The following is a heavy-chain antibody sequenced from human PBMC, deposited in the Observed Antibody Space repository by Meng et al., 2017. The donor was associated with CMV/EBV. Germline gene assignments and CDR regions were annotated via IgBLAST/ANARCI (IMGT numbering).Heavy chain of an antibody. CDR1: GGSISSGGYY. V-gene: IGHV4-31*03. CDR2: IYYSGST. D-gene: IGHD3/OR15-3a*01. CDR3: ARGQVDRLSFDY. J-gene: IGHJ4*02. Sequence: SETLSLTCTVSGGSISSGGYYWSWIRQHPGKGLEWIGYIYYSGSTYYNPSLKSRVTTSVDTSKNQFSLKLSSVTAADTAVYYCARGQVDRLSFDYWGQGTLVTVSS.